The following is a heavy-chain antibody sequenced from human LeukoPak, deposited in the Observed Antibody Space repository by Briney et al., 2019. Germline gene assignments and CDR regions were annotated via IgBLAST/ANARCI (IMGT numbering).Heavy chain of an antibody. CDR3: AIPPGYCGNDCSFDH. V-gene: IGHV5-51*01. CDR1: GYSFSNYW. J-gene: IGHJ4*02. D-gene: IGHD2-21*02. Sequence: GEPLKISCEGSGYSFSNYWIGLGRQMAGEGLELMGINYPGDYETRYSPSFQGLVTISVDKSISTAYLQWSSLKASDTAMYYCAIPPGYCGNDCSFDHWGQGTLVTVSS. CDR2: NYPGDYET.